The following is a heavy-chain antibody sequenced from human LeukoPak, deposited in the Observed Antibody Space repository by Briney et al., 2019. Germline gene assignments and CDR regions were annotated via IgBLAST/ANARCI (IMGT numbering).Heavy chain of an antibody. V-gene: IGHV1-18*04. CDR3: ARLFTDYYYYYMDV. J-gene: IGHJ6*03. CDR2: ISAYNGNT. D-gene: IGHD3-16*01. Sequence: ASVKVSCKASGYTFTGYYMHWVRQAPGQGLEWMGWISAYNGNTNYAQKLQGRVTMTTDTSTSTAYMELRSLRSDDTAVYYCARLFTDYYYYYMDVWGKGTTVTISS. CDR1: GYTFTGYY.